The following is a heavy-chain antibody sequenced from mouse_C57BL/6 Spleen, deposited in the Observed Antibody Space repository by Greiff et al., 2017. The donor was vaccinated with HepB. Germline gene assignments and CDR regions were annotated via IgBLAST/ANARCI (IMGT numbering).Heavy chain of an antibody. J-gene: IGHJ2*01. D-gene: IGHD3-2*02. V-gene: IGHV1-50*01. CDR2: IDPSDSYT. CDR3: ARQGAAQALFDY. Sequence: QVQLQQSGAELVKPGASVKLSCKASGYTFTSYWMQWVKQRPGQGLEWIGEIDPSDSYTNYNQKFKGKATLTVDTSSSTAYMQLSSLTSEDSAVYYCARQGAAQALFDYWGQGTTLTVSS. CDR1: GYTFTSYW.